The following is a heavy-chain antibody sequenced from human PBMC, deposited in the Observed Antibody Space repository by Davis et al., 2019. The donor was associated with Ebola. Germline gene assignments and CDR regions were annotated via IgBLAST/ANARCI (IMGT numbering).Heavy chain of an antibody. CDR1: GYTFTSYA. D-gene: IGHD2-15*01. Sequence: AASVQVSCKASGYTFTSYAIHWVRHAPGQRLERMGWINARDGNTKYSQKFQGRVTFTRDTSESTAYMELSSLGSEHTAVYYCAGVPTGLMVVATTSWTMDVWGQGTTVTVSS. CDR3: AGVPTGLMVVATTSWTMDV. V-gene: IGHV1-3*01. CDR2: INARDGNT. J-gene: IGHJ6*02.